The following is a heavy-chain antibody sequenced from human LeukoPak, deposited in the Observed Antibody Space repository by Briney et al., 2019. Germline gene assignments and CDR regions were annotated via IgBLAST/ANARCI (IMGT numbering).Heavy chain of an antibody. CDR1: GFSFSGSA. CDR2: IRSKPHNYAT. D-gene: IGHD2-21*01. Sequence: GGSLRLSCAASGFSFSGSAMHWVRQASGKGLEWVGRIRSKPHNYATAYAASVKGRFTLSRDDSENTAFLQMNSLRTEDTAVYYCTPVVGDVVFTNAYWGQGTLVTVSS. CDR3: TPVVGDVVFTNAY. J-gene: IGHJ4*02. V-gene: IGHV3-73*01.